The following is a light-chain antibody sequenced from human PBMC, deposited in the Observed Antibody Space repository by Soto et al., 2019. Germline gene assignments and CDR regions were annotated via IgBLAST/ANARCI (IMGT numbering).Light chain of an antibody. CDR1: SSNIGSNT. CDR3: ATWDKSLNGVV. Sequence: QSVLTQPPSASGTPGQRVTISCSGSSSNIGSNTVNWYQQLPGTAPKLLFFSNNQRPSGVPDRFSGSKSGTSASLAISGLQSEDEADYYCATWDKSLNGVVFGGGTKLTVL. CDR2: SNN. J-gene: IGLJ2*01. V-gene: IGLV1-44*01.